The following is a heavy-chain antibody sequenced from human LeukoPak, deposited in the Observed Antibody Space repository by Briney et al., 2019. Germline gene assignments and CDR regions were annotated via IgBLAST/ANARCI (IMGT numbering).Heavy chain of an antibody. CDR2: IIPLFNTP. CDR3: TRAGIPGYCGTATCSNWFDP. V-gene: IGHV1-69*06. Sequence: ASVKVSCKDSGGTFSSYSINWVRQAPRQGLEWMGGIIPLFNTPNYAQKFQGRVSITADKSTNTTYMELSSLTSEDTAVYYCTRAGIPGYCGTATCSNWFDPWGQGTLVTVSS. D-gene: IGHD2-15*01. J-gene: IGHJ5*02. CDR1: GGTFSSYS.